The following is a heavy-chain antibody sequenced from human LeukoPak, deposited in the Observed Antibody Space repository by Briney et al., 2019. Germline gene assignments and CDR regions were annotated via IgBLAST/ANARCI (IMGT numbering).Heavy chain of an antibody. D-gene: IGHD6-13*01. CDR2: IYYSGST. V-gene: IGHV4-59*01. Sequence: SETLSLTCTVSGGSISSYYWSWLRQPPGKGLEWVGYIYYSGSTDYNPSLKSRVTISVDTSKNQFSLKLSSVTAADTAVYYCARDYMAAAGSHMDVWGKGTTVTVSS. CDR3: ARDYMAAAGSHMDV. J-gene: IGHJ6*03. CDR1: GGSISSYY.